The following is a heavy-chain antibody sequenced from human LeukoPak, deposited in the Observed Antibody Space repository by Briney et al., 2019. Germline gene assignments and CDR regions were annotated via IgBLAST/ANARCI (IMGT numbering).Heavy chain of an antibody. Sequence: SETLSLTCAVYGGPFSAYYWSWIRQPPGKGLEWIGEINHSGSTNYNPSLKSRVALSVDTSKNHFSLRLSSVTAADTAVYYCARGFANSDYFDYWGQGTLVTVSS. D-gene: IGHD1/OR15-1a*01. CDR3: ARGFANSDYFDY. J-gene: IGHJ4*02. CDR2: INHSGST. CDR1: GGPFSAYY. V-gene: IGHV4-34*01.